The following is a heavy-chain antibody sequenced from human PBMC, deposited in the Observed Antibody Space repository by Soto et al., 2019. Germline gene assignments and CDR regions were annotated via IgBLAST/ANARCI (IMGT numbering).Heavy chain of an antibody. CDR1: GFSFTNAW. Sequence: GSLRLSCAASGFSFTNAWMNWVRQAPGKGPEWVGRVKTKAEGETTDYGAPAKGRFTISRDDSINTVYLQMNSLKIEDTAVYYCTSRIRTTNDYWGQGTLVTAPQ. V-gene: IGHV3-15*07. CDR3: TSRIRTTNDY. J-gene: IGHJ4*02. D-gene: IGHD1-1*01. CDR2: VKTKAEGETT.